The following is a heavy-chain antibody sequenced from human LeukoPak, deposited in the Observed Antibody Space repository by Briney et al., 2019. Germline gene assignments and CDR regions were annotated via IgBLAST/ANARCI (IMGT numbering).Heavy chain of an antibody. V-gene: IGHV3-30*18. D-gene: IGHD3-16*01. CDR3: AKSDGRKMGELSY. Sequence: GGCLRLSCAGSGFTFSSYGMHWVRQAPGKGLEWVAVISYDGSNKYYADSVKGRFTISRDNSKNTLYLQMNSLRAEDTAVYYCAKSDGRKMGELSYWGHGTLVTVSS. CDR2: ISYDGSNK. J-gene: IGHJ4*01. CDR1: GFTFSSYG.